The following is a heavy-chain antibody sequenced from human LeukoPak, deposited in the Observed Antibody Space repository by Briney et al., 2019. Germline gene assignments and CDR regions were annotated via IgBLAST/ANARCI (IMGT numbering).Heavy chain of an antibody. CDR1: GYTFTGYY. Sequence: ASVKVSCKASGYTFTGYYMHWVRQAPGQGLEWMGRINPSSGGTNYAQKFQGRVTMTRDTSISTAYMELSRLRSDDTAVYYCARGGASSSTPANYYYYGMDVWGQGTTVTVSS. J-gene: IGHJ6*02. V-gene: IGHV1-2*06. CDR3: ARGGASSSTPANYYYYGMDV. D-gene: IGHD6-13*01. CDR2: INPSSGGT.